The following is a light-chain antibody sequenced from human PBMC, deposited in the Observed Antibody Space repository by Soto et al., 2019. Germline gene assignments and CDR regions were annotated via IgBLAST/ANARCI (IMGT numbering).Light chain of an antibody. J-gene: IGLJ1*01. CDR3: QSYDNSLGVCYV. CDR1: SSNLGAGYD. Sequence: SVLTQPPSLSVAPGQRVTISFTGSSSNLGAGYDVHWYQLLPGTAPKLLIYGNRNRPSGVPDRFSGSKSGTSASLAITGLQAEDEADYYCQSYDNSLGVCYVFGTGTKVTVL. CDR2: GNR. V-gene: IGLV1-40*01.